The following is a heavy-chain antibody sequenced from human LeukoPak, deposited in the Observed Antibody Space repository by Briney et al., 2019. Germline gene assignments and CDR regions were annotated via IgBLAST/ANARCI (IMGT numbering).Heavy chain of an antibody. CDR3: LMLDGSGYRDY. CDR1: GGSFNNYY. J-gene: IGHJ4*02. CDR2: LSHSGST. V-gene: IGHV4-34*01. Sequence: SETLSLTCAVYGGSFNNYYCNWIRQPPGEGLEWIGELSHSGSTRYNPSLKSRVTISVDTSKNQFSLKLSSVTAADTAVYYCLMLDGSGYRDYWGQGTLVTVSS. D-gene: IGHD3-22*01.